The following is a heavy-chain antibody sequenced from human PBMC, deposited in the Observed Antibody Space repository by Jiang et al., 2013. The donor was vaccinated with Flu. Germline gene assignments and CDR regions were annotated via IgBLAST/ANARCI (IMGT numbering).Heavy chain of an antibody. D-gene: IGHD3-22*01. CDR3: ARVEYYDSSGYYYGY. J-gene: IGHJ4*02. CDR1: GYSFTSYW. CDR2: IDPSDSYT. V-gene: IGHV5-10-1*01. Sequence: KKPGESLRISCKGSGYSFTSYWISWVRQMPGKGLEWMGRIDPSDSYTNYSPSFQGHVTISADKSISTAYLQWSSLKASDTAMYYCARVEYYDSSGYYYGYWGQGTLVTVSS.